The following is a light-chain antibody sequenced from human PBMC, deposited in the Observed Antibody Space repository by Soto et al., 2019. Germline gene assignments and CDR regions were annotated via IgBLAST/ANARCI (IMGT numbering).Light chain of an antibody. CDR1: QSVNSN. V-gene: IGKV3-15*01. CDR3: QQYNFWPPLT. J-gene: IGKJ4*01. Sequence: EIVMTQSPATLSVSPGERATLYCRASQSVNSNLAWYRQKPGQAPRLLISDASTRATGVPARFSGRASGTEFTLTISCLQYEDSGIYYCQQYNFWPPLTFGGGTKVEIK. CDR2: DAS.